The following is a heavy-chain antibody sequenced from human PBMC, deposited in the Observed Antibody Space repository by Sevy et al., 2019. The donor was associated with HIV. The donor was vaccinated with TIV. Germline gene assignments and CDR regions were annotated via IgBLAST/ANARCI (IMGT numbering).Heavy chain of an antibody. D-gene: IGHD6-19*01. Sequence: ASVKVSCKASGYTFTSYGISWVRQAPGQGLEWMGWISAYNGNTNYPQKLQGRVTMNTDTSTSTAYMELRSLRSDDTAVYYCARDPRFLAVAGNNYFDYWGQGTLVTVSS. CDR3: ARDPRFLAVAGNNYFDY. V-gene: IGHV1-18*01. CDR2: ISAYNGNT. CDR1: GYTFTSYG. J-gene: IGHJ4*02.